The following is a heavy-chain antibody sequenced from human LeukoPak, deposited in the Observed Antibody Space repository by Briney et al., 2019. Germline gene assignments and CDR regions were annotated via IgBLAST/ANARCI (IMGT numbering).Heavy chain of an antibody. CDR2: INHSGST. J-gene: IGHJ5*02. V-gene: IGHV4-34*01. D-gene: IGHD3-10*01. CDR1: GGSFSGYY. Sequence: PSETLSLTCAVYGGSFSGYYWSWIRQPPGKGLEWIGEINHSGSTNYNPSLKSRVTISVDTSKNQFSLKLSSVTAADTAVYYCARDGGAINWFDPWGQGTLVTVSS. CDR3: ARDGGAINWFDP.